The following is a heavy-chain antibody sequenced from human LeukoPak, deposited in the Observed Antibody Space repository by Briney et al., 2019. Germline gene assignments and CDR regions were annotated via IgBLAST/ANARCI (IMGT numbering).Heavy chain of an antibody. V-gene: IGHV4-39*01. J-gene: IGHJ4*02. CDR1: GGSISSYY. CDR2: IYYSGST. D-gene: IGHD6-13*01. CDR3: ARRPYSSSWFDY. Sequence: PSETLSLTCTVSGGSISSYYWGWIRQPPGKGLEWIGSIYYSGSTYYNPSLKSRVTISVDTSKNQFSLKLSSVTAADTAVYYCARRPYSSSWFDYWGQGTLVTVSS.